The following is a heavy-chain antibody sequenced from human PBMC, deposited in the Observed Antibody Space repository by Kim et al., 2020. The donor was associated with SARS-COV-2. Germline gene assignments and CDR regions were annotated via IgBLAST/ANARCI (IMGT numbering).Heavy chain of an antibody. V-gene: IGHV3-73*01. CDR3: TRHPDALLWFGEYAYNWFDP. D-gene: IGHD3-10*01. Sequence: GGSLRLSCAASGFTFSGSAMHWVRQASGKGLEWVGRIRSKANSYATAYAASVKGRFTISRDDSKNTAYLQMNSLKTEDTAVYYCTRHPDALLWFGEYAYNWFDPWGQGTLVTVSS. CDR2: IRSKANSYAT. J-gene: IGHJ5*02. CDR1: GFTFSGSA.